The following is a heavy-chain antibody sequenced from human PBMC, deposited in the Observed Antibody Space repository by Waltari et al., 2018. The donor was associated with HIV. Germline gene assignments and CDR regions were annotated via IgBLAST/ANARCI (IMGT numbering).Heavy chain of an antibody. J-gene: IGHJ6*02. D-gene: IGHD6-19*01. CDR3: AKERVAGYYYYGMDV. CDR1: GYIFSTYA. V-gene: IGHV3-23*01. CDR2: ITGSGGRT. Sequence: EVQLLESGGGLVQPGGSLRLSCAASGYIFSTYAMNWVRQGPGKVLEWVSVITGSGGRTYYADAVKGRFTRSRDKSKNTLYLQMNSLRAEDTAIYYCAKERVAGYYYYGMDVWGQGTTVTVSS.